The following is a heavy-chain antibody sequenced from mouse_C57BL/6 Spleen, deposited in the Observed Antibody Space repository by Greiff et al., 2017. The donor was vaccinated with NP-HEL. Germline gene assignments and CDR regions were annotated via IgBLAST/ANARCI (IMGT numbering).Heavy chain of an antibody. CDR2: ISSGGSYT. CDR1: GFTFSIYG. Sequence: EVKLVESGGDLVKPGGSLKLPCAASGFTFSIYGMSWVRQTPDKRLEWVATISSGGSYTHYPASVKGRFTNSRDNAKNTLYLQMSSLKSEDTAMYYCARQETAQATGFAYWGQGTLVTVSA. D-gene: IGHD3-2*02. J-gene: IGHJ3*01. CDR3: ARQETAQATGFAY. V-gene: IGHV5-6*01.